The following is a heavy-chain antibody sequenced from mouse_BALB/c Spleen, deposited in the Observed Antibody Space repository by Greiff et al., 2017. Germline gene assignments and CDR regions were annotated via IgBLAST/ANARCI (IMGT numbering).Heavy chain of an antibody. CDR2: IYPGGGYT. J-gene: IGHJ3*01. D-gene: IGHD3-2*01. CDR1: GYTFTNYW. CDR3: ASQTARASWFAY. V-gene: IGHV1-63*02. Sequence: QVKLQQSGAELVRPGTSVKISCKASGYTFTNYWLGWVKQRPGHGLEWIGDIYPGGGYTNYNEKFKGKATLTADTSSSTAYMQLSSLTSEDSAVYFCASQTARASWFAYWGQGTLVTVSA.